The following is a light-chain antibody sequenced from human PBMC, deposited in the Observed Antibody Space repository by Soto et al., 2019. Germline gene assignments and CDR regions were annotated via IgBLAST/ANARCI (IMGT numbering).Light chain of an antibody. CDR3: QQYTDWRT. J-gene: IGKJ2*01. V-gene: IGKV3-15*01. CDR2: AAS. Sequence: EVVMTQSPDTLSVSPGERATVFCKASQSVGSNLAWYQQKPGQAPRLLIYAASTRAAAVPARFSGSGSGTEFSLTISGLQSEDFAVYYCQQYTDWRTFGQGTKLDIK. CDR1: QSVGSN.